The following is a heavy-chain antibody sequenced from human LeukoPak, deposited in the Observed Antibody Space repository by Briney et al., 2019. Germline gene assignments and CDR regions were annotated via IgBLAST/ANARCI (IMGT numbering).Heavy chain of an antibody. Sequence: PGGSLRPSCAVSGFTFSDHYMDWVRQAPGKGLEWIGRSRNKANSYTTEYAASVKGRFTISRDDSKNALHLQMNSLKIEDTAVYYCVAGGLVGATEFAYWGQGTLVTVSS. CDR1: GFTFSDHY. J-gene: IGHJ4*02. CDR2: SRNKANSYTT. V-gene: IGHV3-72*01. CDR3: VAGGLVGATEFAY. D-gene: IGHD1-26*01.